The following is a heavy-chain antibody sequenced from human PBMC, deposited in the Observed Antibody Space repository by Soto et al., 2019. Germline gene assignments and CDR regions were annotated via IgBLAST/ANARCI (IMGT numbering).Heavy chain of an antibody. CDR2: IKSKTDGGTT. CDR3: TTEYYDIRLGDAFDI. V-gene: IGHV3-15*01. D-gene: IGHD3-9*01. CDR1: GFTFSNAW. J-gene: IGHJ3*02. Sequence: ESGGGLVKPGGSLRLSCAASGFTFSNAWMSWVRQAPGKGLEWVGRIKSKTDGGTTDYAAPVKGRFTISRDDSKNTLYLQMNSLKTEDTAVYYCTTEYYDIRLGDAFDIWGQGTMVTVSS.